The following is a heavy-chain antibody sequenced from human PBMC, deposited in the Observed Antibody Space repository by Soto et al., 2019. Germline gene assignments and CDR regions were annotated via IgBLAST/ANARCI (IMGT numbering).Heavy chain of an antibody. Sequence: QVQLVESGGGVVQPGRSLRLSCAASGFSISRSAMHWVRQAPGKGLEWVAVIAYDGSSKWYADSAKGRVTISRDNSKNTLYLDMSSLRAEDTAIYFCARDLQAGDDNVNWFAPWGQGTLVTVSS. D-gene: IGHD1-1*01. CDR3: ARDLQAGDDNVNWFAP. CDR1: GFSISRSA. CDR2: IAYDGSSK. V-gene: IGHV3-30-3*01. J-gene: IGHJ5*02.